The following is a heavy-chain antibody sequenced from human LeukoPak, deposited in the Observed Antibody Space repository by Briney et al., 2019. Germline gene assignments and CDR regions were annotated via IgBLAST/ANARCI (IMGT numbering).Heavy chain of an antibody. Sequence: GGSLRLSCAASGFTFSSYAMSWVRQAPGKGLEWVSAISGSGGSTCYADSVKGRFTISRDNAKNSLYLQMNSLRAEDTAVYYCARVGQYSGYDYAVSTDYWGQGTLVTVSS. J-gene: IGHJ4*02. CDR1: GFTFSSYA. V-gene: IGHV3-23*01. CDR3: ARVGQYSGYDYAVSTDY. D-gene: IGHD5-12*01. CDR2: ISGSGGST.